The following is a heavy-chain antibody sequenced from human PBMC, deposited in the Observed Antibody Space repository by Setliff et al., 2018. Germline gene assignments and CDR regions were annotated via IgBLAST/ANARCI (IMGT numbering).Heavy chain of an antibody. CDR2: IXXXXXXX. D-gene: IGHD1-7*01. CDR1: GFTFSTYA. V-gene: IGHV3-23*01. J-gene: IGHJ4*02. Sequence: PGESLKISCAASGFTFSTYAMSWVRQAPGKGLEWVSTIXXXXXXXXYTDXXXGRFTIFRDGSKNTLFLHMTSLRAEDTAVYYCAKPQVELRWGFESWGQGTPVTVSS. CDR3: AKPQVELRWGFES.